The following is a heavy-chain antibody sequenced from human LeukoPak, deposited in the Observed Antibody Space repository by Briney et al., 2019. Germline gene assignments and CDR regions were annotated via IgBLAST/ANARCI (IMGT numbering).Heavy chain of an antibody. Sequence: ASVKVSCKASGYTFTSYGISWVRQAPGQGLEWMGWISAYNGNTNYAQKLQGRVTMTTDTSTSTAYMELRSLRSDDTAVYYCARGAYYYGSGSPSHHWFDPWGQGTLVTVSS. D-gene: IGHD3-10*01. J-gene: IGHJ5*02. CDR2: ISAYNGNT. V-gene: IGHV1-18*01. CDR1: GYTFTSYG. CDR3: ARGAYYYGSGSPSHHWFDP.